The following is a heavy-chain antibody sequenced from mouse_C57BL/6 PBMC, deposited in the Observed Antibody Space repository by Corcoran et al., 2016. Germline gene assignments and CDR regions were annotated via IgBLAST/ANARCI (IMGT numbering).Heavy chain of an antibody. V-gene: IGHV9-3*01. CDR1: GYTFTTYG. CDR3: ARYGSYAMDY. Sequence: QIQLVQSGPELKKPGETVKISCKASGYTFTTYGMSWVKQAPGKGLKWMGWINTYSGVPTYADDFKGRFAFSLETSASTAYLQINNLKNEDTATYFFARYGSYAMDYWGQGTSVTVSS. J-gene: IGHJ4*01. CDR2: INTYSGVP. D-gene: IGHD1-1*02.